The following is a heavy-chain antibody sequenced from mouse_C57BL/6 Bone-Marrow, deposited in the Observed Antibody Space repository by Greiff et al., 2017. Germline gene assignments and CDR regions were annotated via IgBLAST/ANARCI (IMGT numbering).Heavy chain of an antibody. V-gene: IGHV1-78*01. J-gene: IGHJ2*01. Sequence: VKVVESDAELVKPGASVKISCKVSGYTFTDHTIHWMKQRPEQGLEWIGYIYPRDGSTKYNEKFKGKATLTADKSSSTAYMQLNSLTSEDSAVYFCARWDYYGSSFDYWGQGTTLTVSS. CDR1: GYTFTDHT. D-gene: IGHD1-1*01. CDR2: IYPRDGST. CDR3: ARWDYYGSSFDY.